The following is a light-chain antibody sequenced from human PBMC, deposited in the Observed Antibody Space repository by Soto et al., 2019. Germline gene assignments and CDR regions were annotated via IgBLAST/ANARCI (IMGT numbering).Light chain of an antibody. CDR1: QSVSSSY. V-gene: IGKV3-20*01. CDR2: GAS. J-gene: IGKJ4*01. CDR3: QQYHMSPLT. Sequence: EIVLTQSPGTLSLSPGERATLSCRASQSVSSSYLAWYQQKPGQAPRLLIYGASSRATGIPDRFSGSGSGTDFTFTLSRLEPEDFAVYYCQQYHMSPLTFGGGTKVEIK.